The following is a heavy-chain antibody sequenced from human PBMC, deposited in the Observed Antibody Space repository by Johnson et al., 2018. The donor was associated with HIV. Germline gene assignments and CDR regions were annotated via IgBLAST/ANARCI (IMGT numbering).Heavy chain of an antibody. Sequence: VTLVESGGNLVQPGRSLRLSCAASGFTFDDYAMSWVRQAPGKGLEWVSAISGSGGSTYYADSVKGRFTISRDDSKNTLYLQMNRLTAEDTAVYYCARAPGFSRAFDIWGQGTMVTVSS. CDR1: GFTFDDYA. CDR2: ISGSGGST. J-gene: IGHJ3*02. V-gene: IGHV3-23*04. CDR3: ARAPGFSRAFDI. D-gene: IGHD3-10*01.